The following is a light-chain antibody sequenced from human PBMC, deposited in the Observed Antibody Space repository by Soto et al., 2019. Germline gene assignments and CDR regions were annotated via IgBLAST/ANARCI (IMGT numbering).Light chain of an antibody. CDR3: SSYTSSSTLLYV. V-gene: IGLV2-14*01. Sequence: QSALTQPASVSGSPGQSITISCTGTGSDVGGYNYVPWYQQHPGKAPKLMIYDVSNRPSGVSNRFSGSKSGNTASLTISGLQAEDEADYYCSSYTSSSTLLYVFGTGTKVTVL. J-gene: IGLJ1*01. CDR2: DVS. CDR1: GSDVGGYNY.